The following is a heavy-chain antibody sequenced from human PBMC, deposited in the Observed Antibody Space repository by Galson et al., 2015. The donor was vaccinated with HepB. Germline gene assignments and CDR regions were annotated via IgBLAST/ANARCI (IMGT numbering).Heavy chain of an antibody. CDR2: ISYDGSNK. V-gene: IGHV3-30*18. CDR3: AKVPQHE. Sequence: SLRLSCAASGFTFSSYGMHWVRQAPGKGLEWVAVISYDGSNKYCADSVKGRFTISRDNSKNTLYLQMNSLRAEDTAVYYCAKVPQHEWGQGTLVTVSS. J-gene: IGHJ4*02. CDR1: GFTFSSYG.